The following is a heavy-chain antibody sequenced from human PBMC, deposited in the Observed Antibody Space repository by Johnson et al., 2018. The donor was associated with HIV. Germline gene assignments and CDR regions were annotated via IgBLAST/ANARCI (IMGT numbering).Heavy chain of an antibody. CDR1: GFTFSSYW. CDR2: IKQDGSEK. CDR3: ARDPTTQDSRLTGDFGAFDI. J-gene: IGHJ3*02. Sequence: VQLVESGGGLVQPGRSLRLSCAASGFTFSSYWMSWVRQAPGKGLEWVANIKQDGSEKYYVDPVKGRFTISRDNARKSLYLQMNSLRVEDTALYYCARDPTTQDSRLTGDFGAFDIWGQGTMVTVST. D-gene: IGHD7-27*01. V-gene: IGHV3-7*05.